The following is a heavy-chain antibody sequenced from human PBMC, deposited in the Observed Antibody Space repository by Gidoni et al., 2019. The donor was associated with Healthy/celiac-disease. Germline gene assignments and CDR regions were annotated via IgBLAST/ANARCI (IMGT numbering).Heavy chain of an antibody. D-gene: IGHD3-10*01. V-gene: IGHV3-23*01. Sequence: EVQLLESGGGLVQPGGSLRLSCAASVFTFSSYAMSWVRQAPGKGLEWVSAISGSGGSTYYADSVKGRFTISRDNSKNTLYLQMNSLRAEDTAVYYCAKAANRVVRGVIILDYWGQGTLVTVSS. CDR2: ISGSGGST. J-gene: IGHJ4*02. CDR1: VFTFSSYA. CDR3: AKAANRVVRGVIILDY.